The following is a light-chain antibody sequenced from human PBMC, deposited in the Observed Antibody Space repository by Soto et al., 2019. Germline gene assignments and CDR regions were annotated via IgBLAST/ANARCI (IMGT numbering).Light chain of an antibody. V-gene: IGKV3-11*01. CDR3: PQRCNLVLP. CDR2: DAS. Sequence: EIVLTQSPATLSLSPGERATLSCRASQSVSSYLAWYQQKPGQAPRLLIYDASNRATGIPARFSGSGSGKNFTPNNRSLEPEGFGVYYRPQRCNLVLPFGQGTKLEIK. CDR1: QSVSSY. J-gene: IGKJ2*01.